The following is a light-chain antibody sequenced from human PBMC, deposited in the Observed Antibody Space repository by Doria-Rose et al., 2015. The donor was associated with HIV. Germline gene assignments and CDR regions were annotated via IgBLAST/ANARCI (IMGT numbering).Light chain of an antibody. Sequence: TQSPSSLSASVGDRVTITCRASRSISSYLNWYQQKPGKAPKLLIYAASSLQSGVPSRFSGSGSGTDFTLTISSLQPEDFATYYCQQSYSTPPTFGGGTKVEIK. J-gene: IGKJ4*01. V-gene: IGKV1-39*01. CDR1: RSISSY. CDR2: AAS. CDR3: QQSYSTPPT.